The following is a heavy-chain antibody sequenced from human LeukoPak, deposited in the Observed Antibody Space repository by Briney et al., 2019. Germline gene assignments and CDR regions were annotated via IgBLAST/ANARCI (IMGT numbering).Heavy chain of an antibody. Sequence: GSLRLSCAASGFTFSSYAMHWVCQAPGKGLEWLAVISYDGSNKYYADSVKGRFTISRDNSKNTLYLQMNSLRAEDTAVYYCARDPRLATYGSGSYPNWFDPWGQGTLVTVSS. CDR3: ARDPRLATYGSGSYPNWFDP. CDR2: ISYDGSNK. D-gene: IGHD3-10*01. V-gene: IGHV3-30-3*01. CDR1: GFTFSSYA. J-gene: IGHJ5*02.